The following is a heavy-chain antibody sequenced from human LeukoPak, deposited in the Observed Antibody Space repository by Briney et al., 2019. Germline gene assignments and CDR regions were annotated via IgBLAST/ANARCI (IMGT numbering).Heavy chain of an antibody. J-gene: IGHJ4*02. Sequence: SETLSLTCTVSGGSVNSTSYYWGWLRQAPGKGLDWIGSVYYSGSTYYSLSLKSRVTISVDRSRNQFSLKLSSVTAADTALYYCARHYYGSGSYSDYWGQGTLVTVRS. V-gene: IGHV4-39*01. D-gene: IGHD3-10*01. CDR2: VYYSGST. CDR3: ARHYYGSGSYSDY. CDR1: GGSVNSTSYY.